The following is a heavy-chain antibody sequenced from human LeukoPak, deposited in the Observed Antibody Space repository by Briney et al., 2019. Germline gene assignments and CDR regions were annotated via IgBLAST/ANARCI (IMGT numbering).Heavy chain of an antibody. Sequence: SETLSLTCTVSGYSISSGYYWGWIRQPPGKGLEWIGSIYRSGTTYYNPSLKSRVTILVDTSKNHFSLKLSSVTAADTAVYYCTRARVAVSGYFDFWGQGTLVTVSS. J-gene: IGHJ4*02. CDR3: TRARVAVSGYFDF. D-gene: IGHD6-19*01. CDR2: IYRSGTT. CDR1: GYSISSGYY. V-gene: IGHV4-38-2*02.